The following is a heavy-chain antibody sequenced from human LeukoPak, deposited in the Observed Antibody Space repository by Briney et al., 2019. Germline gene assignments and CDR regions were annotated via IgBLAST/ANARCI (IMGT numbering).Heavy chain of an antibody. CDR2: INSISNYI. J-gene: IGHJ5*02. D-gene: IGHD5-12*01. CDR1: GFPFNIYT. CDR3: AKEKSGYDSPPFDP. Sequence: GGSLRLSCAAPGFPFNIYTMNWVRQAPGKGVEWVSSINSISNYIYYADSVKGRFTISRDNAKNSLYLQMNSLRAEDTAVYYCAKEKSGYDSPPFDPWGQGTLVTVSS. V-gene: IGHV3-21*04.